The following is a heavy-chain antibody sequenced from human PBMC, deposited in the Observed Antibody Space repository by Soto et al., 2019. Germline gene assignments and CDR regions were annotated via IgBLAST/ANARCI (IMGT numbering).Heavy chain of an antibody. V-gene: IGHV1-69*13. Sequence: SVKVSCKASGGTFSMYAISCVGQAPLQWRDGMGGIIPIFGTANYAQKFQGRVTITADESTSTAYMELSSLRSEDTAVYYCARDDNYYDSSGYYYARDWYFDLWGRGTLVTVSS. D-gene: IGHD3-22*01. CDR1: GGTFSMYA. CDR3: ARDDNYYDSSGYYYARDWYFDL. J-gene: IGHJ2*01. CDR2: IIPIFGTA.